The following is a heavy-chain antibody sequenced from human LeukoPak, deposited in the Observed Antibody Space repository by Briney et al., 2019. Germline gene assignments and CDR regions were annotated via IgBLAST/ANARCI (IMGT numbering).Heavy chain of an antibody. CDR3: AREEESKDWFDP. Sequence: SVKVSCKASGDTFSSYAISWVRQAPGQGLEWMGGIIPIFGTANYAQKFQGRVTITADESTSTAYMELSSLRAEDTAVYYCAREEESKDWFDPWGQGTLVTVS. J-gene: IGHJ5*02. CDR2: IIPIFGTA. V-gene: IGHV1-69*13. CDR1: GDTFSSYA.